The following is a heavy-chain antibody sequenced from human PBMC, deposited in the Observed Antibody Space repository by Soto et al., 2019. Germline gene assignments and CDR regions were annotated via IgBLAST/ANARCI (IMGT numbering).Heavy chain of an antibody. CDR1: GIPVSSNY. CDR3: ARDGPYYYASRMDG. J-gene: IGHJ6*02. V-gene: IGHV3-53*04. D-gene: IGHD3-10*01. Sequence: EVQLVESGGGLVQPGGSLRLSCAASGIPVSSNYMTWVRQAPGKGLEWVSVLHSGGDTYYANSVKGRFTISRHDSTYTLFLQMDSLTPEDTAVYYCARDGPYYYASRMDGWGQGTTVTVSS. CDR2: LHSGGDT.